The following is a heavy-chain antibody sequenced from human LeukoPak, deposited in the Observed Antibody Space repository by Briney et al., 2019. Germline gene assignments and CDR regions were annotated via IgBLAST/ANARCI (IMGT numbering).Heavy chain of an antibody. Sequence: SVKVSCKASGGTFSSYAISWVRQAPGQGLEWMGGIIPISGTANYAQKFQGRVTITADESTSTAYMELSSLRSEDTAVYYCARVSYYYDSSGYYGHDYWGQGTLVTVSS. CDR2: IIPISGTA. D-gene: IGHD3-22*01. J-gene: IGHJ4*02. CDR3: ARVSYYYDSSGYYGHDY. CDR1: GGTFSSYA. V-gene: IGHV1-69*13.